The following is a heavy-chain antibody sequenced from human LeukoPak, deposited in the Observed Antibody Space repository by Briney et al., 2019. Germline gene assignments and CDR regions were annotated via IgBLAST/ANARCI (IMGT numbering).Heavy chain of an antibody. Sequence: GASVKVSCKASGYTFTSYGTSWVRLAPGQGLEWMGWISAYNGNTNYAQKLQGRVTMTTDTSTSTAYMELRSLRSDDTAVYYCARLMVRGVIITSDAFDIWGQGTMVTVSS. D-gene: IGHD3-10*01. CDR2: ISAYNGNT. CDR3: ARLMVRGVIITSDAFDI. J-gene: IGHJ3*02. V-gene: IGHV1-18*01. CDR1: GYTFTSYG.